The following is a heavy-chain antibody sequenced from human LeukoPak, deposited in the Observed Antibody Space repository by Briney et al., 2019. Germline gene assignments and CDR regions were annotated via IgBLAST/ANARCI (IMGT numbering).Heavy chain of an antibody. V-gene: IGHV3-15*07. CDR2: IKPKTDGETT. Sequence: GGSLRLSCAASGFTFSNAYMNWVRQAPGKGLEWVGRIKPKTDGETTEYAAPVKGRFSISRDDSKNMLYLQMNSPKTEDTAVYYCITPLPYSAQGGQGTLVTVSS. J-gene: IGHJ4*02. CDR1: GFTFSNAY. D-gene: IGHD2-21*01. CDR3: ITPLPYSAQ.